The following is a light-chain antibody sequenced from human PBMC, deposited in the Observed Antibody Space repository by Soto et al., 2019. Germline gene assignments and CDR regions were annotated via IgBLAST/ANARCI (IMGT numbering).Light chain of an antibody. CDR3: FSYAGSATLV. CDR1: SSDVGSSNL. Sequence: QSALTQPASVSGSPGQSITISCTGTSSDVGSSNLVSWYQQHPGKAPKLMIYEGSRRPSGISNRFSGSKSGNTASLTISGLQAEDEADYYCFSYAGSATLVFGGGTKLTVL. J-gene: IGLJ3*02. V-gene: IGLV2-23*01. CDR2: EGS.